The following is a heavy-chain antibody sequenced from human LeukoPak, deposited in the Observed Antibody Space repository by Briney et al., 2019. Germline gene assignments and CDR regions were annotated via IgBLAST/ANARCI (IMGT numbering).Heavy chain of an antibody. D-gene: IGHD6-19*01. V-gene: IGHV1-2*02. Sequence: ASVKVSCKASGYTFTGYYMHWVRQAPGQGLEWMGWINPNSAGTKFAQKFQGRVTMTRDTSITTAYMELSRLRSDDTAVYYCARGPLAAPYFDYWGQGTLVTVSS. J-gene: IGHJ4*02. CDR2: INPNSAGT. CDR1: GYTFTGYY. CDR3: ARGPLAAPYFDY.